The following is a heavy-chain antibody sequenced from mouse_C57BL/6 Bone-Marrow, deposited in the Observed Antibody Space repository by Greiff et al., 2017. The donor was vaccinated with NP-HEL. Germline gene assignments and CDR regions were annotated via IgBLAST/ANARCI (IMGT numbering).Heavy chain of an antibody. CDR2: ISGGSSTI. CDR3: ARYYGSSPPY. J-gene: IGHJ3*01. CDR1: GFTFSDYG. V-gene: IGHV5-17*01. Sequence: EVQRVESGGGLVKPGGSLKLSCAASGFTFSDYGMHWVRQAPEKGLEWVAYISGGSSTIYYADTVKGRFTISRDNAKNTLFLQMTSLRSEDTAMYYCARYYGSSPPYWGQGTLVTVSA. D-gene: IGHD1-1*01.